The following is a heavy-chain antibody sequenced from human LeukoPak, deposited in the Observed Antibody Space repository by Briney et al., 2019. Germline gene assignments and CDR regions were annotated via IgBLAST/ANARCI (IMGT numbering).Heavy chain of an antibody. CDR3: ARVRGYSSSWYYFDY. Sequence: GGSLRLSCAASGFTFSSYATSWVRQAPGKGLEWVSAISGSGGSTYYADSVKGRFTISRDNAKNSLYLQMNSLRAEDTALYYCARVRGYSSSWYYFDYWGQGTLVTVSS. V-gene: IGHV3-23*01. CDR1: GFTFSSYA. CDR2: ISGSGGST. D-gene: IGHD6-13*01. J-gene: IGHJ4*02.